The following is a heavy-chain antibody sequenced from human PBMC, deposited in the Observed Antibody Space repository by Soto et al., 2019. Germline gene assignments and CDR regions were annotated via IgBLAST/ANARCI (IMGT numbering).Heavy chain of an antibody. CDR1: GGTFSSYA. V-gene: IGHV1-69*12. CDR3: ARGDDSSGYYRRPFDY. Sequence: QVQLVQSGAEVKKPGSSVKGSCKASGGTFSSYAISWVRQAPGQGLEWMGGSIPIFGTANYAQKFQGRVTITADESTSTAYMELRSLRSEDTAVYYCARGDDSSGYYRRPFDYWGQGTLVTVSS. CDR2: SIPIFGTA. J-gene: IGHJ4*02. D-gene: IGHD3-22*01.